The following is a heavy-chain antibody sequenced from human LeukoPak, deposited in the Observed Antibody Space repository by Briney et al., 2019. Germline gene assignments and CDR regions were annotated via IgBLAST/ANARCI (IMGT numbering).Heavy chain of an antibody. Sequence: VASVRVSCEVSGYTLTELSMHWVRQAPGKGLEWTGGFDPEDGETICAQKFQGRVTMTEDTSTDTAYMELSSLRSEDTAVYYCAIIHTADSSGYYFDYWGQGTLVTVSS. D-gene: IGHD3-22*01. J-gene: IGHJ4*02. CDR2: FDPEDGET. CDR1: GYTLTELS. CDR3: AIIHTADSSGYYFDY. V-gene: IGHV1-24*01.